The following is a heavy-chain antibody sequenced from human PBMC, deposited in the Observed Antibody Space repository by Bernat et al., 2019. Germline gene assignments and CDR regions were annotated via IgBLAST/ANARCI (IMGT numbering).Heavy chain of an antibody. J-gene: IGHJ3*02. D-gene: IGHD3-16*01. V-gene: IGHV3-23*01. CDR3: ARAIMTPWSPFDI. CDR1: GFTFSSYA. CDR2: ISGSGGST. Sequence: EVQLLESGGGLVQPGGSLRLSCAASGFTFSSYAMSWVRQAPGKGLEWVSAISGSGGSTYCADSVKGRFTISRDNSKNTLYLQMNSLRAEDTAVYYCARAIMTPWSPFDIWGQGTMVTVSS.